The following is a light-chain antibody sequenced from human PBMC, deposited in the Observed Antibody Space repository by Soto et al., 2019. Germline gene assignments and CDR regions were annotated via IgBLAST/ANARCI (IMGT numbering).Light chain of an antibody. V-gene: IGLV3-1*01. CDR2: QDT. J-gene: IGLJ2*01. Sequence: SYELTQPPSVSVSPGHTASITCSGDKLGDKYACWYQQKPGQSPVLVISQDTKRPSGIPERFSGSNAGNTATLTISGTPAMDEADYFCQAWDSSTVVFGGGTKVTVL. CDR1: KLGDKY. CDR3: QAWDSSTVV.